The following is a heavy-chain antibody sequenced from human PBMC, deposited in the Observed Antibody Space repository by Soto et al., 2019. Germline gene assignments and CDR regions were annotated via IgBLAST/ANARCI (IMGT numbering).Heavy chain of an antibody. V-gene: IGHV4-59*01. CDR3: ARGLFWRSNWFDP. D-gene: IGHD3-16*01. CDR2: IYYSGST. CDR1: GGSISSYY. J-gene: IGHJ5*02. Sequence: SETLSLTCTVSGGSISSYYWSWIRQPPGKGLEWIGYIYYSGSTNYNTSLKSRVTISVDTSKNQFSLKLSPVTAADTAVYYCARGLFWRSNWFDPWGQGTLVTVSS.